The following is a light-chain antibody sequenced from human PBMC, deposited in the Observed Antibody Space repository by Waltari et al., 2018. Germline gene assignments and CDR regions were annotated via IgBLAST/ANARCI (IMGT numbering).Light chain of an antibody. CDR1: QSVSSN. CDR2: GAS. V-gene: IGKV3-15*01. Sequence: EIVMTQSPATLSXSPGERATLSCRASQSVSSNLAWYQQKPGQAPRLLIYGASTRATGIPARFSGRGSXTXFTLTISSLQSEDFXXYYCQQYNNWPPWTXGXGXKVEIK. J-gene: IGKJ1*01. CDR3: QQYNNWPPWT.